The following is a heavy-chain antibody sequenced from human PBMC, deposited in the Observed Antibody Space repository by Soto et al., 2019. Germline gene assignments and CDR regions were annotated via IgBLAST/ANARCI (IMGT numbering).Heavy chain of an antibody. D-gene: IGHD5-12*01. V-gene: IGHV1-69*12. J-gene: IGHJ4*02. CDR1: GGTFSSYA. Sequence: QVQLVQSGAEMMKPGSSVKVSCKASGGTFSSYAISWVRQAPGQGLEWMGGINPSFGTANYAQKFHGRVTITADESTSTAYMELSSLRSEDTAVYYCTRAGYPQRDGGSTNNWGQGTLATVS. CDR2: INPSFGTA. CDR3: TRAGYPQRDGGSTNN.